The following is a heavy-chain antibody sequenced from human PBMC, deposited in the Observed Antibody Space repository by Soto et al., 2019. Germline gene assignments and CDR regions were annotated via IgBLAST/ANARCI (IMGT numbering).Heavy chain of an antibody. CDR1: GFTFSSYG. V-gene: IGHV3-33*01. CDR3: ARDDYGDSASILGPY. J-gene: IGHJ4*02. D-gene: IGHD4-17*01. Sequence: PGGSLRLSCAASGFTFSSYGMHWVRQAPGKGLEWVAVIWYDGSNKYYADSVKGRFTISRDNSKNTLYLQMNSLRAEDTAVYYCARDDYGDSASILGPYWGQGTLVTVSS. CDR2: IWYDGSNK.